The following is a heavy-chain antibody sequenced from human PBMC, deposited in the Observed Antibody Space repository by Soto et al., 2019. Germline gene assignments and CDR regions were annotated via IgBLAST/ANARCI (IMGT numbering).Heavy chain of an antibody. J-gene: IGHJ5*02. V-gene: IGHV4-61*01. CDR3: ARYDAESGSNKLDP. D-gene: IGHD5-12*01. CDR2: IYYTGNT. Sequence: QVQLQESGPGVVKPSDTLSVTCTVSGCSVSSRSHFWRWIRQPPGGGLQWIGYIYYTGNTNYSPSLKSRATLSVDTSRNQSSLRLTSVTAADTAIYYCARYDAESGSNKLDPWGQGTLVTVSS. CDR1: GCSVSSRSHF.